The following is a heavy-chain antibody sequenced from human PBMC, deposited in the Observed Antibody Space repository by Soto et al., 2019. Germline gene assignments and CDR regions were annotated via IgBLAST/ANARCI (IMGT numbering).Heavy chain of an antibody. CDR1: TFTFSDYY. CDR3: AREKRKGGYCRTTSCPFDY. J-gene: IGHJ4*02. V-gene: IGHV3-11*01. Sequence: QAQLVESGGGLVKAGGSQRLSCTASTFTFSDYYMNWIRQAPGKGPEWVSYISSSGATIYYADSVKGRFAISRDNDKNILYLQMNNRRAEDTAVYYCAREKRKGGYCRTTSCPFDYWGQGSLVTVSS. D-gene: IGHD2-2*01. CDR2: ISSSGATI.